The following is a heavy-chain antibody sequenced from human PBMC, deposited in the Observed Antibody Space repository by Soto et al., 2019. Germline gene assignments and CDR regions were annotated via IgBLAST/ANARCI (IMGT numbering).Heavy chain of an antibody. V-gene: IGHV3-9*01. CDR1: GFTFDDYA. J-gene: IGHJ4*02. D-gene: IGHD6-19*01. Sequence: EVQLVESGGGLVQPGRSLRLSCAASGFTFDDYAMHWVRQAPGKGLEWVSGISWNSGSIGYADSVKGRFTISRDNVXNSLYLQMKSLRVEDTALYYCAKDRDSSGWLGFDYWGQGTLVTVSS. CDR2: ISWNSGSI. CDR3: AKDRDSSGWLGFDY.